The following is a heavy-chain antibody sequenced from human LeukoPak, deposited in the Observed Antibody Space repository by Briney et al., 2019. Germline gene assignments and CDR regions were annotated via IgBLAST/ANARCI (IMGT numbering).Heavy chain of an antibody. Sequence: GASVKVSCKGSGGTFSSYAISWVRQAPGQGLEWMGGIIPIFGTANYAQKFQGRVTITTDESPSTAYLELSSLRSEDTAVYYCARDGYCSGGSCPFDYWGQGTLVTVSS. J-gene: IGHJ4*02. V-gene: IGHV1-69*05. D-gene: IGHD2-15*01. CDR3: ARDGYCSGGSCPFDY. CDR1: GGTFSSYA. CDR2: IIPIFGTA.